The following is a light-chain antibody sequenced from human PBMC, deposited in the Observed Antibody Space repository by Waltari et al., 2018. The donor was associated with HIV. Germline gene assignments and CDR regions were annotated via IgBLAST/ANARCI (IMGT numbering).Light chain of an antibody. Sequence: HSALTQPPSASGSLGQSVTISCTGSSSDIGAYDFVSWFQQHPHSAPKLLLYEVTRRPSTVSGRFSGSRSGNTAFLTVAGLQPDDKATYFCSSYGDSLRVLFGGGTNVTVL. J-gene: IGLJ3*02. CDR2: EVT. CDR1: SSDIGAYDF. V-gene: IGLV2-8*01. CDR3: SSYGDSLRVL.